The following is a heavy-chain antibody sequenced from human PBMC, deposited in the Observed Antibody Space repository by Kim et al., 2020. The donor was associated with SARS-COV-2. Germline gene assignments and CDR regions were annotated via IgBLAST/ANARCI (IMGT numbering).Heavy chain of an antibody. V-gene: IGHV4-59*01. D-gene: IGHD6-13*01. CDR3: ARAKYSSSLSNWFDP. Sequence: PSLKGRVTRSVDPSKNQFSRKLSSVTAADTAVYYCARAKYSSSLSNWFDPWGQGTLVTVSS. J-gene: IGHJ5*02.